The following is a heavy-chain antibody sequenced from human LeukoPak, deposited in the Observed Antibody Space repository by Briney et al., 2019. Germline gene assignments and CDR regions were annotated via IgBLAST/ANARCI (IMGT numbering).Heavy chain of an antibody. Sequence: GGSLRLSCAASGFTFSSYSMNWVRQAPGKGLEWVSSISSSSSYIYYADSVKGRFTISGDNAKNSLYLQMNSLRAEDTAVYYCARETSRLAYYYDSSGYYRSGFDYWGQGTLVTVSS. CDR3: ARETSRLAYYYDSSGYYRSGFDY. D-gene: IGHD3-22*01. CDR2: ISSSSSYI. J-gene: IGHJ4*02. CDR1: GFTFSSYS. V-gene: IGHV3-21*01.